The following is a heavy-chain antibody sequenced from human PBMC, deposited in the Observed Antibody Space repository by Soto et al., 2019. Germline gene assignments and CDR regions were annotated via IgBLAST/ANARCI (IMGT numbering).Heavy chain of an antibody. Sequence: PSETLSLTCAVYGGSSSGYYWSWIRQPPGKGLEWIGEINHSGSTNYNPSLKSRVTISVDTSKNQFSLKLSSVTAADTAVYYCARECRYYDFWSGYRNWFDPWGQGTLVTVSS. CDR1: GGSSSGYY. CDR2: INHSGST. CDR3: ARECRYYDFWSGYRNWFDP. J-gene: IGHJ5*02. V-gene: IGHV4-34*01. D-gene: IGHD3-3*01.